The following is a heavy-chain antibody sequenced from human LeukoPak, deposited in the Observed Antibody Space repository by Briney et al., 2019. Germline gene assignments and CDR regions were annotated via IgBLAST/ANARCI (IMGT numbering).Heavy chain of an antibody. Sequence: PSETLSLTCAVYGGSFSGYYWSWIRQHPGKGLEWIGYIYYSGSTYYNPSLKSRVTISVDTSKNQFSLKLSSVTAADTAVYYCARDRGSTILDYWGQGTLVTVSS. V-gene: IGHV4-31*11. J-gene: IGHJ4*02. CDR2: IYYSGST. CDR3: ARDRGSTILDY. CDR1: GGSFSGYY. D-gene: IGHD5-24*01.